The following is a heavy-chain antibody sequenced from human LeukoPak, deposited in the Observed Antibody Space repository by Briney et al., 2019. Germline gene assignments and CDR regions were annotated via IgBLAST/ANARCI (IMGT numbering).Heavy chain of an antibody. V-gene: IGHV4-59*01. CDR1: GGSISSYY. CDR3: ARGDSSSSNWFDP. Sequence: SETLSLTCTVSGGSISSYYWSWIRQPPGKGLEYIGFIYYNGSTNYNPSLKSRVTISVDTSKNQFSLKLSSVTAADTAVYYCARGDSSSSNWFDPWGQGTLVTVSS. J-gene: IGHJ5*02. D-gene: IGHD3-22*01. CDR2: IYYNGST.